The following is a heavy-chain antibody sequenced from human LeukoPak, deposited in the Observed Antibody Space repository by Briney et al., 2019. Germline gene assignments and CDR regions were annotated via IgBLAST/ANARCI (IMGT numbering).Heavy chain of an antibody. CDR1: GFTFSSYG. D-gene: IGHD4-17*01. CDR3: ARGYYGDYSNLDY. V-gene: IGHV3-33*01. CDR2: IWYDGSNK. J-gene: IGHJ4*02. Sequence: GGSLRLSCAASGFTFSSYGMHWVRQAPGKGLEWVAVIWYDGSNKYYADSVKGRFTISRDNSKNTLYLQMNSLGAEDTAVYYCARGYYGDYSNLDYWGQGTLVTVSS.